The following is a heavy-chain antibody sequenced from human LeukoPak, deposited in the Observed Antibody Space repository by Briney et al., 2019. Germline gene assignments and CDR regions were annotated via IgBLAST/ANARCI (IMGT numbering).Heavy chain of an antibody. J-gene: IGHJ4*02. D-gene: IGHD3-22*01. CDR3: AREEFLHEIDSSGYFVY. CDR1: GGSITGHY. CDR2: VYSSGVG. V-gene: IGHV4-4*07. Sequence: PSETLSLTCTVSGGSITGHYWNWIRQPAGQGLEWLGRVYSSGVGNYNPSLTSRVTMSVDTSKNQFSLKLTSLTAADTAVYYCAREEFLHEIDSSGYFVYWGQGTLVTVSS.